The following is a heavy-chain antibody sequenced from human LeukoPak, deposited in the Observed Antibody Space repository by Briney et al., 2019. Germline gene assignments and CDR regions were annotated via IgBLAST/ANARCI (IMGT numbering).Heavy chain of an antibody. V-gene: IGHV3-30*04. Sequence: PGRSLRLSCAASGFTFSSYAMHWVRQAPGKGLEWVAVISYDGSNKYYADSVKGRFTIPRDNSKNTLYLQMNSLRAEDTAVYYCATLGYCSSTSCHENWFNPWGQGTLVTVSS. D-gene: IGHD2-2*01. CDR1: GFTFSSYA. CDR3: ATLGYCSSTSCHENWFNP. CDR2: ISYDGSNK. J-gene: IGHJ5*02.